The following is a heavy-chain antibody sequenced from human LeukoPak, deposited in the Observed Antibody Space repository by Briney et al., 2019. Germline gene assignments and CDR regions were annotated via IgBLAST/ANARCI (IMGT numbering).Heavy chain of an antibody. J-gene: IGHJ4*02. CDR2: MYSGGST. Sequence: GGFLRLSCAVSLFTVSGHYMSWVRQAPGRGLEWVSVMYSGGSTYYADSVKGRFTISRDNSKNTLYLQMHSLRAEDTAVYYCARSNYYDSRRFDSWGQGTLVTVSS. D-gene: IGHD3-22*01. CDR1: LFTVSGHY. CDR3: ARSNYYDSRRFDS. V-gene: IGHV3-53*01.